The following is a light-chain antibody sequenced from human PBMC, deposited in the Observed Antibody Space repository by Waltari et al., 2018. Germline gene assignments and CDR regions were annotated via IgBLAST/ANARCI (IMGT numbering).Light chain of an antibody. Sequence: QSVLPQPPSASGTPGQRVTIPCSGSSSNIASNPVSWYQQLAGTAPKLLIYSNKQRPSGVPDRFSGSKSGTTASLAISGLQSEDEAAYYCAAWDDSLDGWVFGGGTKLTVL. J-gene: IGLJ3*02. CDR3: AAWDDSLDGWV. CDR1: SSNIASNP. CDR2: SNK. V-gene: IGLV1-44*01.